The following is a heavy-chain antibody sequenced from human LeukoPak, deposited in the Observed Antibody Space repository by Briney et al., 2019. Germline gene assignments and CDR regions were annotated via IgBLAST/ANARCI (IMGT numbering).Heavy chain of an antibody. CDR1: GYTFAAYY. D-gene: IGHD1-26*01. J-gene: IGHJ1*01. V-gene: IGHV1-2*02. Sequence: GASVKVSCKASGYTFAAYYIHWVRQAPGQGLEWVGWINPKSGGIDYAQRLQGRVTMTTDTSIATAYMELSRLTPDDTAVYFCARGTIGSYSSVHDWGQGTLVTVSS. CDR3: ARGTIGSYSSVHD. CDR2: INPKSGGI.